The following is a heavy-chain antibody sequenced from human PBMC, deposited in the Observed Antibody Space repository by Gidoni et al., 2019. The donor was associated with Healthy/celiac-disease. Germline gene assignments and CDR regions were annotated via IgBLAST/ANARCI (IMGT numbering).Heavy chain of an antibody. D-gene: IGHD4-4*01. CDR3: ARGSNYASFDY. CDR2: IYYSGST. Sequence: QVQLQESGPGLVKPSETLSLTCTVSGGSISSYYWSWIRQPPGKGLEWIGYIYYSGSTNYNPSLKSRVTISVDTSKNQFSLKLSSVTAADTAVYYCARGSNYASFDYWGQGTLVTVSS. V-gene: IGHV4-59*01. J-gene: IGHJ4*02. CDR1: GGSISSYY.